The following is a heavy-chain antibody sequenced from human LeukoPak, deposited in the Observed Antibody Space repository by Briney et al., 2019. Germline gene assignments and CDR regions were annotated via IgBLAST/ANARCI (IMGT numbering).Heavy chain of an antibody. Sequence: ASVKVSCKVSGGTFDSYVISWVRQAPGQGLEWMGGIIPVFGTANYAQKFQGRVTITADESTSTAYMELSSLRSEDTAVYYCARSLLAAAYYYYYYMDVWGKGTTVTVSS. D-gene: IGHD2-2*01. CDR1: GGTFDSYV. CDR2: IIPVFGTA. CDR3: ARSLLAAAYYYYYYMDV. V-gene: IGHV1-69*01. J-gene: IGHJ6*03.